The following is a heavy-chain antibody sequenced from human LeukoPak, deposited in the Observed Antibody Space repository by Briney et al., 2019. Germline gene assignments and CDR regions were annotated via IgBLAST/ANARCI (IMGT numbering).Heavy chain of an antibody. CDR3: AKDVYGDYGGLDY. CDR1: GFTFDDYT. CDR2: ISWDAGRT. Sequence: GGSLRLSCAASGFTFDDYTMHWVRQAPGKGLEWVSLISWDAGRTYYADSVKGRFAISRDNSKNTLYLQMNSLRAEDTAVYYCAKDVYGDYGGLDYWGQGTLVTVSS. V-gene: IGHV3-43*01. D-gene: IGHD4-17*01. J-gene: IGHJ4*02.